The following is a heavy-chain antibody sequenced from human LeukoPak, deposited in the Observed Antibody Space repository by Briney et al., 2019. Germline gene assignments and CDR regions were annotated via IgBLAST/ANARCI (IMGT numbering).Heavy chain of an antibody. CDR2: IWYDGSNK. D-gene: IGHD6-13*01. CDR3: ARDQRVAYSSSWYGGAFDI. J-gene: IGHJ3*02. Sequence: GGSLRLSCAASGFTFSSYGMHWVRQAPGKGLGWVAVIWYDGSNKYYADSVKGRFTISRDNSKNTLYLQMNSLRAEDTAVYYCARDQRVAYSSSWYGGAFDIWGQGTMVTVSS. V-gene: IGHV3-33*01. CDR1: GFTFSSYG.